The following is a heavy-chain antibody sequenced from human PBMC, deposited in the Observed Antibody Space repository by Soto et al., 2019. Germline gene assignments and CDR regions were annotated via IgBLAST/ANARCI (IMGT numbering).Heavy chain of an antibody. J-gene: IGHJ6*02. D-gene: IGHD2-15*01. CDR3: ASTLASGSFYYGLDV. CDR2: IYYSGTT. CDR1: GDSISAYY. Sequence: SETLSLTCTVSGDSISAYYWSWIRQPPGKGLEWVGYIYYSGTTTYNPSLKSRVTISVDTSKNQFSLRLNSVTAADTAVYYCASTLASGSFYYGLDVWGQGTTVTVSS. V-gene: IGHV4-59*08.